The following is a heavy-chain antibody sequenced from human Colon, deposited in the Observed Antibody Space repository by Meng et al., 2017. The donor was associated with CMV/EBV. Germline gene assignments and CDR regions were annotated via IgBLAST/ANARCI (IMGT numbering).Heavy chain of an antibody. V-gene: IGHV4-38-2*02. CDR2: IYQSGSA. Sequence: SETLSLTCTVSGDSIRSHYWSWIRQPPGKGLQWIGRIYQSGSAYYHPSLKSRVTISIDKSRNQFSLRVRSVTAADTALYYCARGNLYWFDPWGQGILVTVSS. D-gene: IGHD2/OR15-2a*01. CDR3: ARGNLYWFDP. CDR1: GDSIRSHY. J-gene: IGHJ5*01.